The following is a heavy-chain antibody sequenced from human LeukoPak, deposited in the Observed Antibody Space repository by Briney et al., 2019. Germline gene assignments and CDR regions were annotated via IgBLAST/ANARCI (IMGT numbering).Heavy chain of an antibody. CDR1: GFTFSSYS. CDR3: ARDSYGSGSYYRIDY. V-gene: IGHV3-21*06. D-gene: IGHD3-10*01. Sequence: PGGSLRLSCAASGFTFSSYSMSWVRQAPGKGLEWVSSITSTSDYIYYADSVKGRFTISRDNARNSLYLQMNSLGPEDTAVYYCARDSYGSGSYYRIDYWGQGTLVTVSS. CDR2: ITSTSDYI. J-gene: IGHJ4*02.